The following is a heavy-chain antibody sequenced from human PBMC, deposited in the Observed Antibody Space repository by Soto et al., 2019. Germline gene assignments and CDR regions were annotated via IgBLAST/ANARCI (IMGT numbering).Heavy chain of an antibody. D-gene: IGHD3-10*01. Sequence: ASVKVSCKTSGYIFTDNYLHWVRQAPGQGLEWMGWINPKSGVTDFAQNFRGRVTMTRDTAISTAYTELSRLRSDDTAVYYCARAYSGSGSPKFWGQGTLVTAPQ. V-gene: IGHV1-2*02. CDR3: ARAYSGSGSPKF. J-gene: IGHJ4*02. CDR2: INPKSGVT. CDR1: GYIFTDNY.